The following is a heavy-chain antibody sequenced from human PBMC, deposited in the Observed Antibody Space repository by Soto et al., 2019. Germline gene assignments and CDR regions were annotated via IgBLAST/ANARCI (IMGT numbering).Heavy chain of an antibody. D-gene: IGHD6-19*01. Sequence: GESLKISCKGSGYSFTSYWIGWVRQMPGKGLEWMGIIYPGDSDTRYSPSFQGQVTISADKPISTAYLQWSSLKASDTAMYYCARAPQWLVFYFDYWGQGTLVTVSS. CDR3: ARAPQWLVFYFDY. CDR1: GYSFTSYW. V-gene: IGHV5-51*01. J-gene: IGHJ4*02. CDR2: IYPGDSDT.